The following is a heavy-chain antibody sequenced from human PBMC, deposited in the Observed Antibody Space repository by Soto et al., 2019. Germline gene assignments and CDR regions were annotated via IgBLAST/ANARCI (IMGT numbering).Heavy chain of an antibody. D-gene: IGHD2-15*01. CDR3: ARDQGLCSGGSCWGYFDY. Sequence: ASVEVSCKASGYTFTNNAIHWVRQAPGQRLEWMGWINAANGNTKYSQKFQGRVTITRDTSASTAYMELSSLRSEDTAVYYCARDQGLCSGGSCWGYFDYWGQGTLVTVSS. CDR1: GYTFTNNA. J-gene: IGHJ4*02. CDR2: INAANGNT. V-gene: IGHV1-3*01.